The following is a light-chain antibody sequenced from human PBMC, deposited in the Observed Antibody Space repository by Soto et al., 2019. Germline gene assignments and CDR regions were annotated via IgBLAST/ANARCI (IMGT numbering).Light chain of an antibody. CDR3: QQYGNSPLT. CDR1: QSVTTRY. J-gene: IGKJ4*01. V-gene: IGKV3-20*01. CDR2: GAS. Sequence: EIVLTQSPVTLSLSPGEEATLSCRASQSVTTRYSAWYQQKPGQAPRLLMYGASNRATGILDRFSGSGSGTDFTLTISGLEPEDFAVYYCQQYGNSPLTFGGGTKVDIK.